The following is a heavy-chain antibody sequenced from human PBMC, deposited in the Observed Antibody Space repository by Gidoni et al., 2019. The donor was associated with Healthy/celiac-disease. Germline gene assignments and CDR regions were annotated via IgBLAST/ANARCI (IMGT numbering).Heavy chain of an antibody. V-gene: IGHV1-69*02. CDR2: IIPILGIA. CDR3: ARVAPNTAMVYFDY. CDR1: GGTFSSYT. Sequence: QVQLVQSGAEVKKPGSSVKVSCKASGGTFSSYTISWVRQAPGQGLEWMGRIIPILGIANYAQKFQGRVTITADKSTSTAYMELSSLRSEDTAVYYCARVAPNTAMVYFDYWGQGTLVTVSS. D-gene: IGHD5-18*01. J-gene: IGHJ4*02.